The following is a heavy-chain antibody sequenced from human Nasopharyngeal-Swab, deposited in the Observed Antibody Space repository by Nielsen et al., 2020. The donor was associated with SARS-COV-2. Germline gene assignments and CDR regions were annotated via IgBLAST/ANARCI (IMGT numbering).Heavy chain of an antibody. Sequence: GESLKISCAASGFTFSSYAMSWVRQASGKGLGWVSAISGSGGSTYYADSVKGRFTISRDNSKNTLYLQMNSLRAEDTAVYYCAKDRRIKYDFWSGSRSDSFDIWGQGTMVTVSS. V-gene: IGHV3-23*01. CDR2: ISGSGGST. CDR3: AKDRRIKYDFWSGSRSDSFDI. CDR1: GFTFSSYA. D-gene: IGHD3-3*01. J-gene: IGHJ3*02.